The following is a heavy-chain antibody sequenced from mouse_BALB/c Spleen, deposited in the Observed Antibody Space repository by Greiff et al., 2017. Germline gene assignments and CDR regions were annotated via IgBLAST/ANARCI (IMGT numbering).Heavy chain of an antibody. V-gene: IGHV3-8*02. Sequence: EVKVVESGPSLVKPSQTLSLTCSVTGDSITSGYWNWIRKFPGNKLEYMGYISYSGSTYYNPSLKSRISITRDTSKNQYYLQLNSVTTEDTATYYCARYVDYDGGYAMDYWGQGTSVTVSS. CDR2: ISYSGST. J-gene: IGHJ4*01. D-gene: IGHD2-4*01. CDR3: ARYVDYDGGYAMDY. CDR1: GDSITSGY.